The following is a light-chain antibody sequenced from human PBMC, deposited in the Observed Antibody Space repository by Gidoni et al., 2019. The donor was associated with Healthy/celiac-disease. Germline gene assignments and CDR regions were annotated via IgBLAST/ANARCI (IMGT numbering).Light chain of an antibody. CDR2: AAS. V-gene: IGKV1-39*01. CDR1: QSSSSY. J-gene: IGKJ2*01. CDR3: QQSYSTPRT. Sequence: AAVGDRVTITCRASQSSSSYLNWYQQKPGKAPKLLIYAASSLQSGVPSRFSGSGSGTDFILTISSLQPEDFATYYCQQSYSTPRTFGQGTKLEIK.